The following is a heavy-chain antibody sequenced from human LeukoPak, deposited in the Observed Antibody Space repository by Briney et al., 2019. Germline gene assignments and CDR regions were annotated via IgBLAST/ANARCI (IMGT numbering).Heavy chain of an antibody. D-gene: IGHD2-15*01. CDR1: GFTFSDYT. J-gene: IGHJ4*02. CDR2: ISPSSTYI. V-gene: IGHV3-21*04. Sequence: NPGGSLKLSCAASGFTFSDYTMSWVRQAPGKGLGWVSSISPSSTYIYYADSLKGRITISRDNAKNSLYLQMNSLRAEDSAVYYCAKSGLNRFDYWGQGTLVTVSP. CDR3: AKSGLNRFDY.